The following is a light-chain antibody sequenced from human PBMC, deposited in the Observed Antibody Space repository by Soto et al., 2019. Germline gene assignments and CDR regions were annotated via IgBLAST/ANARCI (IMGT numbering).Light chain of an antibody. J-gene: IGKJ2*01. V-gene: IGKV3-11*01. Sequence: EIVLTQSPATLSLSPGERATLSCRASKSVSSYLAWYQQKPGQAPRLLIYDASNRATGIPARFSGSGSGTDFTLTISSLEPEDFAVHYCQQRSNWPPYTFGKGTKLEIK. CDR3: QQRSNWPPYT. CDR1: KSVSSY. CDR2: DAS.